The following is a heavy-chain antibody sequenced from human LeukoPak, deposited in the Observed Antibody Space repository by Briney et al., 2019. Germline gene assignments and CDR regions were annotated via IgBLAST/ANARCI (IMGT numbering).Heavy chain of an antibody. V-gene: IGHV3-21*01. J-gene: IGHJ6*02. CDR1: GFTFSSYS. D-gene: IGHD6-19*01. Sequence: GGSLRLSCAASGFTFSSYSMNWVRQAPGKGLEWVSSISSSSSYIYYADSVKGRFTISRDNAKNSLYLQMNSLRAEDTAVYYCAREGTSSGWGHYYYYGMDVWGQGTTVTVSS. CDR2: ISSSSSYI. CDR3: AREGTSSGWGHYYYYGMDV.